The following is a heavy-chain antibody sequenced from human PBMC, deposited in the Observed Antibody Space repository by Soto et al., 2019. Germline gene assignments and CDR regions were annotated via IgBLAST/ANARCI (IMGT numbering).Heavy chain of an antibody. J-gene: IGHJ6*02. CDR3: AKDARIAAAGVPIYYYYGMDV. CDR1: GFTFSSYA. CDR2: ISASGGST. Sequence: PGGSLRLSCAASGFTFSSYAMSWVRQAPGKGLEWVSAISASGGSTYYADSVKGRFTISRDNSKNTLYLQMNSLRAEDTAVYYCAKDARIAAAGVPIYYYYGMDVWGQGTTVTVSS. D-gene: IGHD6-13*01. V-gene: IGHV3-23*01.